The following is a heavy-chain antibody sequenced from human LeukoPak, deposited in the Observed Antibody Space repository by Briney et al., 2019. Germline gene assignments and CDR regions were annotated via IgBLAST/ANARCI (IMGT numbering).Heavy chain of an antibody. V-gene: IGHV4-39*07. J-gene: IGHJ4*02. CDR2: VYYTGAS. CDR3: ARGAPPQN. Sequence: SETLSLTCTVPGGSISSSSYYWGWIRQPPGKGLEWIGSVYYTGASYYNPSLKSRVTISIDTSKNHFSLNLTSVTAADTAVYYSARGAPPQNWGQGALVTVSS. CDR1: GGSISSSSYY.